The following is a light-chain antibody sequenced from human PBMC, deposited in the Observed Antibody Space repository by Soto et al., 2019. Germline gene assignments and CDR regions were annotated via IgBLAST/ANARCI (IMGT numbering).Light chain of an antibody. V-gene: IGLV4-69*01. CDR1: SGHSSYA. Sequence: QPVLTQSPSASASLGASVKLTCTLSSGHSSYAIAWDQQQPEKGPRYLMKLKSDGSHSKGDGIPDRFSGSSSGAERYLTISSLQSEDEADYYCQTWGTGVIFGGGTKLTVL. J-gene: IGLJ2*01. CDR3: QTWGTGVI. CDR2: LKSDGSH.